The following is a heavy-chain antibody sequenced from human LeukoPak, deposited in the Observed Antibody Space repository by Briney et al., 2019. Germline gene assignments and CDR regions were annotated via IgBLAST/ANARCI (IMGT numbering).Heavy chain of an antibody. CDR3: ARDTVGYYDSSGYPTPAAAFDI. CDR1: GGSISSYY. CDR2: IYYSGST. D-gene: IGHD3-22*01. V-gene: IGHV4-59*01. Sequence: SETLSLTCTVSGGSISSYYWSWIRQPPGKGLEWIGYIYYSGSTNYNPSLKSRVTISVDTSKNQFSLKLSSVTAADTAVYYCARDTVGYYDSSGYPTPAAAFDIWGQGTMVTVSS. J-gene: IGHJ3*02.